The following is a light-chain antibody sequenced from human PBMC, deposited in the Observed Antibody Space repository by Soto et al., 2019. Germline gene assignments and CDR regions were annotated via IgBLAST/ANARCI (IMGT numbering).Light chain of an antibody. CDR2: GAS. J-gene: IGKJ1*01. CDR3: QQYGSSGT. V-gene: IGKV3-20*01. Sequence: VVLTQSPATLSLSPGERGTLSCGASQSISSNLAWYQQKPGQAPRLLTYGASTRATGIPARFSGSGSGTEFTLTISRLEPEDFAVYYCQQYGSSGTFGQGTKVDIK. CDR1: QSISSN.